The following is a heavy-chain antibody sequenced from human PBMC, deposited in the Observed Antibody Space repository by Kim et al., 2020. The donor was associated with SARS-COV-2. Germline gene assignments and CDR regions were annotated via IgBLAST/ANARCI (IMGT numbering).Heavy chain of an antibody. Sequence: GGSLRLSCAASGFTFSSYSMNWVRQAPGKGLEWVSSISSSSSYIYYADSVKGRFTISRDNAKNSLYLQMNSLRAEDTAVYYCARDRVIAAAGGPWVDYWGQGTLVTVSS. CDR1: GFTFSSYS. V-gene: IGHV3-21*01. CDR2: ISSSSSYI. D-gene: IGHD6-13*01. J-gene: IGHJ4*02. CDR3: ARDRVIAAAGGPWVDY.